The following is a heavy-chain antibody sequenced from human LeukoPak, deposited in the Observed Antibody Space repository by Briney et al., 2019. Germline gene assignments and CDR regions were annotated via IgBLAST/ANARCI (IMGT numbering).Heavy chain of an antibody. D-gene: IGHD6-13*01. V-gene: IGHV1-69*13. Sequence: GASVKVSCKASGGTFSSYAISWVRQAPGQGLEWMGGIIPIFGTANYAQKFQGRVTITADESTSTAYMELSSLRSEDTAVYYCARDGSSSWYSYYGMDVWGQGTTVTVSS. CDR3: ARDGSSSWYSYYGMDV. J-gene: IGHJ6*02. CDR1: GGTFSSYA. CDR2: IIPIFGTA.